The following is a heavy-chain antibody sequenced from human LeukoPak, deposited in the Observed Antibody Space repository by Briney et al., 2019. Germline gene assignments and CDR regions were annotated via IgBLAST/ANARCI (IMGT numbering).Heavy chain of an antibody. CDR1: GDSITSGGYY. CDR3: ARDVLR. J-gene: IGHJ4*02. CDR2: IYKTGST. Sequence: SETLSLTCTVSGDSITSGGYYWSWIRQRPGKGLEWIGYIYKTGSTYYNPSLKSRVTTSVDTSRNQFSLKLNSVTAADTAVYYCARDVLRWGQGTLVTVSS. V-gene: IGHV4-31*03.